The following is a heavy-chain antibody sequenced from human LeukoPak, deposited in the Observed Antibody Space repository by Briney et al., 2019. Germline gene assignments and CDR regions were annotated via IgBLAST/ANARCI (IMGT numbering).Heavy chain of an antibody. J-gene: IGHJ4*02. CDR2: IYRGGST. Sequence: PGGSLRLSCAASGFTVSSNYMNWVRQAPGKGLGWVSVIYRGGSTYYADSVKGRFIISRDNSKNTLYFQMNSLKTEDTAVYYCVTHRPWKGVFWGQGTLVTVSS. CDR1: GFTVSSNY. D-gene: IGHD3-10*01. CDR3: VTHRPWKGVF. V-gene: IGHV3-66*04.